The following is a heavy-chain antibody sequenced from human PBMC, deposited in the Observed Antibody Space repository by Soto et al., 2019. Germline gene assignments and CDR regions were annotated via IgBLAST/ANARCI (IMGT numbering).Heavy chain of an antibody. D-gene: IGHD6-13*01. V-gene: IGHV1-69*13. J-gene: IGHJ6*02. CDR1: GGTFSSYA. CDR2: IIPIFGTA. Sequence: ASVKVSCKASGGTFSSYAISWLRQSPGQGLEWMGGIIPIFGTANYAQKFQGRVTITADESTSTAYMELSSLRSEDTAVYYCARDQVAAAGKLRETDYYYYGMDVWGQGTTVTVSS. CDR3: ARDQVAAAGKLRETDYYYYGMDV.